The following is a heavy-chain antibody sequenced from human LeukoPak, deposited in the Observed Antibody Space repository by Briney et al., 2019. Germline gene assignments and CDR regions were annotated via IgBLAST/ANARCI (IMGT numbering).Heavy chain of an antibody. CDR3: AKERGWELLLPNYFDY. J-gene: IGHJ4*02. CDR2: ISTSSSYI. Sequence: GGSLRLSCAASGFTLSTYNMKWVRQAPRKGLEWVSSISTSSSYIYYADSVKGRFTISRDNARNSLYLQMNSLGAEDTAVYYCAKERGWELLLPNYFDYWGQGILVTVSS. CDR1: GFTLSTYN. V-gene: IGHV3-21*01. D-gene: IGHD1-26*01.